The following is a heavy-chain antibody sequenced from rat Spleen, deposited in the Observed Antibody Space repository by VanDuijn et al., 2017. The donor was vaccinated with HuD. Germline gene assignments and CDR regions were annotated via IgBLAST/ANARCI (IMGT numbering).Heavy chain of an antibody. D-gene: IGHD1-1*01. CDR2: MWSGGST. V-gene: IGHV2-45*01. CDR3: ARGYYYYFDY. J-gene: IGHJ2*01. Sequence: QVQLMESGPGLVQPSETLSLTCTVSGFSVTSYNVNWVRQPPGKGLEWMGVMWSGGSTDYNSILKSRLSISRDTSKNQVFLKMNRLRSEDTATYYCARGYYYYFDYWGQGVMVTVSS. CDR1: GFSVTSYN.